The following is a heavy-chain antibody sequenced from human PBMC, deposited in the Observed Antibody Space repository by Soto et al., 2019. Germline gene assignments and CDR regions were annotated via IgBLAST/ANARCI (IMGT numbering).Heavy chain of an antibody. CDR2: INHSGST. D-gene: IGHD3-10*01. Sequence: QVQLQQWGAGLLKPSETLSLTCAVHGGSFSGYYWSWIRQPPGKGLEWIGEINHSGSTNYNPSLKSRVTISVDTSKNQFSLKLSSVTAADTAVYYCARGSRYYGSGSYYTYWGQGTLVTVSS. CDR1: GGSFSGYY. V-gene: IGHV4-34*01. CDR3: ARGSRYYGSGSYYTY. J-gene: IGHJ4*02.